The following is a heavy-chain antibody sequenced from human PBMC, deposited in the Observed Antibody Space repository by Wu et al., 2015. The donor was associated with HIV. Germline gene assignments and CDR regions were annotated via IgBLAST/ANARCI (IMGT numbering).Heavy chain of an antibody. V-gene: IGHV1-2*02. CDR1: GYTFTGYY. CDR3: ARGRVPAAFTYYYYMDV. J-gene: IGHJ6*03. Sequence: QVQLVQSGAEVKKPGASVKVSCKASGYTFTGYYMHWVRQAPGQGLEWMGWINPNSGGTNYAQKFQGRVTMTRDTSISTAYMELSSLRSEDTAVYYCARGRVPAAFTYYYYMDVWGKGTTVTVSS. CDR2: INPNSGGT. D-gene: IGHD2-2*01.